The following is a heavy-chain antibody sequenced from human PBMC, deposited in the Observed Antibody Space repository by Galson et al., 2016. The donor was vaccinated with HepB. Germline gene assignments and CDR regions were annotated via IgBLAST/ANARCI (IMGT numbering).Heavy chain of an antibody. D-gene: IGHD3-3*01. CDR2: INHGGKA. CDR3: ARGRDAYDFWRIGKGSSDY. V-gene: IGHV4-34*01. Sequence: SETLSLTCAVYGESFTGNYWNWIRQSPEKGLEWIGEINHGGKANYTPSLKSRVTISQDTSGKQFSLMLTSVTAADAATYFCARGRDAYDFWRIGKGSSDYWGQGTRVTVSS. CDR1: GESFTGNY. J-gene: IGHJ4*02.